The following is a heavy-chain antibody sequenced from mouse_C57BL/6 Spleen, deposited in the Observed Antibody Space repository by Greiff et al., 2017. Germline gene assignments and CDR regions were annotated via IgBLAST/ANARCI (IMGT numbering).Heavy chain of an antibody. Sequence: EVMLVESGGGLVKPGGSLKLSCAASGFTFSDYGMHWVRQAPEKGLEWVAYISSGSSTIYYADTVKGRFTISRDNAKNTLFLQMTSLRSEDSAMYYCARNGIYYGNYGDYWGQGTTLTVSS. J-gene: IGHJ2*01. CDR3: ARNGIYYGNYGDY. CDR1: GFTFSDYG. D-gene: IGHD2-1*01. V-gene: IGHV5-17*01. CDR2: ISSGSSTI.